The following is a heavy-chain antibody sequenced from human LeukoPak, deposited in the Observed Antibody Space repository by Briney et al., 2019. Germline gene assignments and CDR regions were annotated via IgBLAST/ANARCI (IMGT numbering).Heavy chain of an antibody. D-gene: IGHD3/OR15-3a*01. CDR2: ISYSGST. V-gene: IGHV4-59*12. Sequence: SETLSLTCTVSGGAISSYYWSWIRQPPGKGLEWIGYISYSGSTNYNPSLKSRVTISVDTSKNQFSLKLSSVTAADTAVYYCARARKGTGIDYWGQGTLVTVSS. J-gene: IGHJ4*02. CDR3: ARARKGTGIDY. CDR1: GGAISSYY.